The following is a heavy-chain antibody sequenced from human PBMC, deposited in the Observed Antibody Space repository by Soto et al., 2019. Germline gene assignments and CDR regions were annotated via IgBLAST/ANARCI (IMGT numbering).Heavy chain of an antibody. V-gene: IGHV3-48*03. CDR1: GFTFSSYE. Sequence: GSLRLSCAASGFTFSSYEMNWVRQAPGKGLEWVSYISSSGSTIYYADSVKGRFTISRDNAKNSLYLQMNSLRAEDTAVYYCAREIRVYCSSTSCYTHYGMDVWGQGTTVTVSS. D-gene: IGHD2-2*02. CDR3: AREIRVYCSSTSCYTHYGMDV. CDR2: ISSSGSTI. J-gene: IGHJ6*02.